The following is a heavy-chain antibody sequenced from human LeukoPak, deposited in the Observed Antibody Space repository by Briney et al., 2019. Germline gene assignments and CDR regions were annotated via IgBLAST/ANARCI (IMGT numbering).Heavy chain of an antibody. Sequence: PSETLSLTCAVSGYSISSGYYWGWIRQPPGEGLEWIGSIYHSGSTYYNPSLKSRVTISVDTSKNQFSLKLSSVTAADTAVYYCARNLYGSGSYYYYYYMDVWGKGTTVTVSS. CDR3: ARNLYGSGSYYYYYYMDV. J-gene: IGHJ6*03. D-gene: IGHD3-10*01. CDR1: GYSISSGYY. V-gene: IGHV4-38-2*01. CDR2: IYHSGST.